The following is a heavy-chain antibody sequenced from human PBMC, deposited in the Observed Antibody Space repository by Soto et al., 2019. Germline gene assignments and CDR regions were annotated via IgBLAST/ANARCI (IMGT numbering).Heavy chain of an antibody. V-gene: IGHV3-30*03. CDR2: ISYDGSNK. Sequence: GGSLGLSCAASGFTFSSYGMHWVRQAPGKGLEWVAVISYDGSNKYYADSVKGRFTISRDNSKNTLYLQMNSLRAEDTAVYYCARGGYDFQKVPNDYWGQGTLVTVSS. CDR1: GFTFSSYG. J-gene: IGHJ4*02. CDR3: ARGGYDFQKVPNDY. D-gene: IGHD3-3*01.